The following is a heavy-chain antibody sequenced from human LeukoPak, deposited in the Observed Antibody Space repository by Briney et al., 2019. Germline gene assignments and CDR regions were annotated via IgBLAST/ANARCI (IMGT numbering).Heavy chain of an antibody. Sequence: GGSLRLSCAASGFTFSSYAMSWVRQAPGKGLEWVSAISGSGGSTYYADSVKGWFTISRDNSKNTLYLQMNSLRAEDTAVYYCAKMGRAIVVVPAEDYYMDVWGKGTTVTVSS. CDR3: AKMGRAIVVVPAEDYYMDV. CDR1: GFTFSSYA. V-gene: IGHV3-23*01. D-gene: IGHD2-2*01. J-gene: IGHJ6*03. CDR2: ISGSGGST.